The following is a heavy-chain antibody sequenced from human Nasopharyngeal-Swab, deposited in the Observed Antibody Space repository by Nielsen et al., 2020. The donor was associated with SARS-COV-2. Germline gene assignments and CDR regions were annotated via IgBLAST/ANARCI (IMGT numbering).Heavy chain of an antibody. CDR2: TYYGSKWYN. CDR3: ARGFLQTGFDY. CDR1: GDSVSSNNVG. J-gene: IGHJ4*02. D-gene: IGHD3-9*01. Sequence: LRLSCAISGDSVSSNNVGWNWIRQSPSRGLEWLGRTYYGSKWYNHYAPSVKSRVTIKPDTSKNQFSLQMDSVTPEDPAVYYCARGFLQTGFDYWGQGTLVTVSS. V-gene: IGHV6-1*01.